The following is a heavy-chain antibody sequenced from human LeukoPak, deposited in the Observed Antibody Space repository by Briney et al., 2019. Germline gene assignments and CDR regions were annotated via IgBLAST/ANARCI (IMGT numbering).Heavy chain of an antibody. D-gene: IGHD2-15*01. J-gene: IGHJ4*02. CDR2: ISGSGGST. Sequence: GGSLRLSCAASGFTFTSYAMGWVRQAPGKGLEWVSAISGSGGSTYYADSVKGRFTISRDNSKNTLYLQMNSLRAGDTAVYYCAKSASLGYCSGGSCYFDYWGQGTLVTVSS. CDR3: AKSASLGYCSGGSCYFDY. V-gene: IGHV3-23*01. CDR1: GFTFTSYA.